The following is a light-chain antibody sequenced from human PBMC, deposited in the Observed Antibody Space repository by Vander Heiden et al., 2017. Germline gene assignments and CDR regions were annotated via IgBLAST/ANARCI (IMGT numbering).Light chain of an antibody. CDR1: SSNIGDNH. Sequence: QSVLTQPPSVSAAPGPQVTISCPGRSSNIGDNHVSWYQQLPGTAPKVLIYEKDKRPSGMPDRCSGSKAGTSATLGITGLQTGDEADYYCGTWDGSRTTGVFGGGTKLTVL. J-gene: IGLJ2*01. CDR3: GTWDGSRTTGV. CDR2: EKD. V-gene: IGLV1-51*02.